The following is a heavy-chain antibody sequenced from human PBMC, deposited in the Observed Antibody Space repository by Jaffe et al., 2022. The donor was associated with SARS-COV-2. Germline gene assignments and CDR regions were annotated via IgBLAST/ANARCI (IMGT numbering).Heavy chain of an antibody. V-gene: IGHV3-15*01. J-gene: IGHJ5*02. Sequence: EVQLVESGGGLVKPGGSLRLSCAVSGFTFSNAWMGWVRQAPGKGLEWVGRIKSKTDGGTTDYAAPVKGRFTISRDDSKNTLYLQMNSLKTEDTAVYYCTTSLRQTGYFDLWGQGSLVTVSS. CDR2: IKSKTDGGTT. CDR3: TTSLRQTGYFDL. CDR1: GFTFSNAW. D-gene: IGHD3-9*01.